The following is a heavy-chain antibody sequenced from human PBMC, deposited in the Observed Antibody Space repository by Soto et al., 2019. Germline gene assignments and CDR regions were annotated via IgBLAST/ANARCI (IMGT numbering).Heavy chain of an antibody. D-gene: IGHD1-26*01. CDR2: TSYDGSNI. V-gene: IGHV3-30*03. J-gene: IGHJ4*02. Sequence: GGSLRLSCEASGFTFRNYGMHWVRQAPGKGPEWVAFTSYDGSNIYYADSVKGRFTISRDNSKDTLYLQMNSLRTEDTAVYYCARDGGSYYLDYWGQGTLVTVSS. CDR3: ARDGGSYYLDY. CDR1: GFTFRNYG.